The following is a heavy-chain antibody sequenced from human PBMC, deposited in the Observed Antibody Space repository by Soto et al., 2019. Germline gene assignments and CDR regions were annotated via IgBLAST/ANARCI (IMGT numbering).Heavy chain of an antibody. CDR2: ISAYNGNT. D-gene: IGHD2-2*01. V-gene: IGHV1-18*01. J-gene: IGHJ4*01. CDR1: GYTFTSYG. CDR3: ASDVGYCCNPSWYPQAY. Sequence: QVQLVQSGAEVKKPGASVKVSCKASGYTFTSYGISWVRQAPGQGLEWMGWISAYNGNTNYAQKLQGRVTMTTDTTTNKDYMDLRRRRSEDTDLYYCASDVGYCCNPSWYPQAYWGQGNLVTLSS.